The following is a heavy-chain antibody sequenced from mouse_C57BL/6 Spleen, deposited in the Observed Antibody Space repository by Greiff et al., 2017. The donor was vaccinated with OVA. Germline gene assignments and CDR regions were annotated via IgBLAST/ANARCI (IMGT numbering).Heavy chain of an antibody. D-gene: IGHD2-1*01. V-gene: IGHV8-8*01. CDR1: GFSLSTFGMG. CDR3: ARIPEIYYGNYEWAMDY. Sequence: QVTLKESGPGILQPSQTLSLTCSFSGFSLSTFGMGVGWIRQPSGKGLEWLAHIWWDDDKYYNPALKSRLTISKDTSKNQVFLKIANVDTADTATYYCARIPEIYYGNYEWAMDYWGQGTSVTVSS. CDR2: IWWDDDK. J-gene: IGHJ4*01.